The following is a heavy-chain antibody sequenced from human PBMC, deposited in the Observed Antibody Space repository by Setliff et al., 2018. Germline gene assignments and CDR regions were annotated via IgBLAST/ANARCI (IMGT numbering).Heavy chain of an antibody. CDR2: IRNKVNSCIT. V-gene: IGHV3-72*01. D-gene: IGHD1-7*01. CDR1: GFTFSDHY. CDR3: AKLRRDGHGLDY. J-gene: IGHJ4*02. Sequence: PGGSLRLSCAASGFTFSDHYMDWVRQAPGKGLEWVGRIRNKVNSCITQYAASVEGRFTISRDDSKNSLYLQVNSLKTEDTAVYYCAKLRRDGHGLDYWGQGTLVTVSS.